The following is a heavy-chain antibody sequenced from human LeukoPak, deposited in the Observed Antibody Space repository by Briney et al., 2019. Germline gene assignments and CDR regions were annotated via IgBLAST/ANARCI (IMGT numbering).Heavy chain of an antibody. J-gene: IGHJ6*02. D-gene: IGHD3-9*01. Sequence: PSETLSLTCTVSGGSISIYYWSWFRQPPGKGLEWIGYIHHSGNTNYNPSLKSRVTMSVDTSKNQLSLRLNSVTAADTAVYYCARHCPSVRYFDWLLSENGMDVWGQGTTVTVSS. CDR3: ARHCPSVRYFDWLLSENGMDV. CDR1: GGSISIYY. V-gene: IGHV4-59*08. CDR2: IHHSGNT.